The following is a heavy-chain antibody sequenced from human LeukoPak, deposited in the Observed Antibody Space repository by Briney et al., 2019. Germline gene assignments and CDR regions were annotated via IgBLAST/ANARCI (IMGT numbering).Heavy chain of an antibody. V-gene: IGHV4-39*07. CDR3: ARRPYGDYGPHYAFDI. CDR1: GGSISSSSYY. Sequence: SETLSLTCTVSGGSISSSSYYWGWIRQPPGKGLEWIGSIYHSGSTYYNPSLKSRVTISVDTSKNQFSLNLSSVTAADTAVYYCARRPYGDYGPHYAFDIWGQGTMVTVSS. D-gene: IGHD4-17*01. CDR2: IYHSGST. J-gene: IGHJ3*02.